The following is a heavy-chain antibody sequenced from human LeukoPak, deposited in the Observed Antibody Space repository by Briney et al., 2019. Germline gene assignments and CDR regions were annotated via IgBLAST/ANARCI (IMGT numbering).Heavy chain of an antibody. CDR2: IYPGDSDT. J-gene: IGHJ3*02. V-gene: IGHV5-51*01. CDR1: GYSFTSYW. D-gene: IGHD3-3*01. CDR3: ARQLRFLEWSQGPDDAFDI. Sequence: GESLKISCKGSGYSFTSYWIGWVRQMPGKGLEWMGIIYPGDSDTRYSPSFQGQVTISADKSISTAYLQWSSLKASDTAMYYCARQLRFLEWSQGPDDAFDIWGQGTMVTVSS.